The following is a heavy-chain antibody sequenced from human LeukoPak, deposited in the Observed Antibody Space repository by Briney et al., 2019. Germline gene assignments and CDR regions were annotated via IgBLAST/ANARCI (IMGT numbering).Heavy chain of an antibody. D-gene: IGHD3-10*01. J-gene: IGHJ4*02. CDR2: ISGTGGST. Sequence: GGSLRLSCVASGFTFNNYAMNWVRQAPGKGLEWVSTISGTGGSTYYADSVKGRSTISRDNSKNTLSLQMLSLRAEDTAVYYCAKERPSSFDYWGQGTLVTVSS. CDR1: GFTFNNYA. V-gene: IGHV3-23*01. CDR3: AKERPSSFDY.